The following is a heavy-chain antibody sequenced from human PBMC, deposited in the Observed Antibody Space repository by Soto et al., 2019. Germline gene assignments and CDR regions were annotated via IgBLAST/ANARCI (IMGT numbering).Heavy chain of an antibody. CDR1: GYTFTSYG. CDR2: ISAYNGNT. J-gene: IGHJ5*02. V-gene: IGHV1-18*04. CDR3: ARTGTAAAGNGVLHWFDP. Sequence: GASVKVSCKASGYTFTSYGISWVRQAPGQGLEWMGWISAYNGNTNYAQKLQGRVTMTTDTSTSTAYMELRSLRSDDTAVYYCARTGTAAAGNGVLHWFDPWGQGTLVTVSS. D-gene: IGHD6-13*01.